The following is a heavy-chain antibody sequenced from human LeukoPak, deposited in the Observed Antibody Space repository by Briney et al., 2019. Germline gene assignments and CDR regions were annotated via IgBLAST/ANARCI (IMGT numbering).Heavy chain of an antibody. CDR3: ARANPKYSGYDLLHYYYYMDV. CDR2: IYTSGST. D-gene: IGHD5-12*01. J-gene: IGHJ6*03. Sequence: SETLSLTCTVSGGSISSGSYYWSWIRQPAGKGLEWIGRIYTSGSTNYNPSLKSRVTISVDTSKNQFSLKLSSVTAADTAVYYCARANPKYSGYDLLHYYYYMDVWGKGTTVTISS. CDR1: GGSISSGSYY. V-gene: IGHV4-61*02.